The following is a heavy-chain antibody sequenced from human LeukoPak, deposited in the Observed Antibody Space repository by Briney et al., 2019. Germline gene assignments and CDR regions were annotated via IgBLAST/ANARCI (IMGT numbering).Heavy chain of an antibody. D-gene: IGHD1-26*01. CDR1: GYTFISYD. J-gene: IGHJ5*02. CDR2: MNPNSGNT. CDR3: ARMEYSGSKNWFDP. Sequence: GASVKVSCKASGYTFISYDINWVRQATGQGLEWMGWMNPNSGNTGYAQKFQGRVTITRNTSISTAYMELSSLRSEDTAVYYCARMEYSGSKNWFDPWGQGTLVTVSS. V-gene: IGHV1-8*01.